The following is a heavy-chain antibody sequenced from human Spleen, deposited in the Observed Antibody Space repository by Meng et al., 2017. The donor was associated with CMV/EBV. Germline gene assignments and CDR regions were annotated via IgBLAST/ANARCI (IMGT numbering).Heavy chain of an antibody. D-gene: IGHD5-18*01. Sequence: SVKVSCKASGGTLRSYGISWVRQAPGQGLEWMGGIIPMFGTANYAQKFQGRVTITTDESTNTAYMELSSLRSEDTAVYYCARGERRSGIQLWLKGYYGMDVWGQGTTVTVSS. V-gene: IGHV1-69*05. CDR3: ARGERRSGIQLWLKGYYGMDV. CDR2: IIPMFGTA. CDR1: GGTLRSYG. J-gene: IGHJ6*02.